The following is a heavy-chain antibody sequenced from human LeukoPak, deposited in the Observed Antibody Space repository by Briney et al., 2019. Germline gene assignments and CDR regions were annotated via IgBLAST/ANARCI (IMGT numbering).Heavy chain of an antibody. J-gene: IGHJ4*02. CDR2: VYKDGKM. Sequence: GGSLRLSCAASGFTVSSTYMSWVRQSPGKGLEWVSVVYKDGKMFYIDSVKGRFAISRDTSKNTVYHQMNNLRAEDTAVYYCASRHCSGGDCYFAGADPFDHWGQGTLVTVSS. CDR3: ASRHCSGGDCYFAGADPFDH. D-gene: IGHD2-21*01. V-gene: IGHV3-53*01. CDR1: GFTVSSTY.